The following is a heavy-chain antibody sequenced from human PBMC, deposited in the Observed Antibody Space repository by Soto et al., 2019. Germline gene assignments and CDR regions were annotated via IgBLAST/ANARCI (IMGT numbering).Heavy chain of an antibody. Sequence: GGSLRLSCAASGFTFSSYAMSWVRQAPGKGLEWVSAISGSGGSTYYADSVKGRFTISRDNSKTTLYLQMNSLRAEDTAVYYCAKSSTTRYSGSYPLGYWGQGTLVTVSS. V-gene: IGHV3-23*01. J-gene: IGHJ4*02. CDR2: ISGSGGST. D-gene: IGHD1-26*01. CDR1: GFTFSSYA. CDR3: AKSSTTRYSGSYPLGY.